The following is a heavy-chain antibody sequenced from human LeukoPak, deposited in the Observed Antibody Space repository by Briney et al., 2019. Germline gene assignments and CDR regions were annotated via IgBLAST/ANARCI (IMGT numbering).Heavy chain of an antibody. CDR3: AKGRGFFEGACFDY. D-gene: IGHD3-3*01. J-gene: IGHJ4*02. CDR2: ITWNSATI. V-gene: IGHV3-9*01. CDR1: GFTFDDYA. Sequence: GGSLRLSCAPSGFTFDDYAMHWVRQAPGKGLEWVSGITWNSATIVYADSVKGRFTISRDNAKNSVYLQMNSLRAEDTALYYCAKGRGFFEGACFDYWGRGTLVTVSS.